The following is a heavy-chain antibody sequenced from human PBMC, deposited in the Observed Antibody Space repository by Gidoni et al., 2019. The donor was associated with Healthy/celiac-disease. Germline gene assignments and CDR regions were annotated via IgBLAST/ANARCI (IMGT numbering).Heavy chain of an antibody. CDR2: MDPNSGNT. CDR3: ARGPTVVTGYFQH. Sequence: QVQLGQCGAEVKKPRAAVKGCCEASGYTVTSYDINWVRQATGQGLEWMGWMDPNSGNTGDAQKVQGRVTMTRNSSISTAYMELSSLRSEDTAVYYCARGPTVVTGYFQHWGQGTLVTVSS. V-gene: IGHV1-8*01. CDR1: GYTVTSYD. D-gene: IGHD4-17*01. J-gene: IGHJ1*01.